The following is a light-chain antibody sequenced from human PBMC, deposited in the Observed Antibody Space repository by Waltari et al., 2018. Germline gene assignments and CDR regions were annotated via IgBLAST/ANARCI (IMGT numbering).Light chain of an antibody. CDR3: QHRTNWVPGMYT. CDR1: QSVSGS. CDR2: DSS. Sequence: EIVLTQSPATLSLSPGESATLSCRASQSVSGSLAWYQQKPGQPPRLLIYDSSNRATGITARFSGSGSGTDFTLTISSLTPEDFAVYFCQHRTNWVPGMYTFGQGTKLEIK. V-gene: IGKV3-11*01. J-gene: IGKJ2*01.